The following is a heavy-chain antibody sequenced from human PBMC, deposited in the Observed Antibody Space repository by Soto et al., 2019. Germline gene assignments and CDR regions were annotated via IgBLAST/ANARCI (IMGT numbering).Heavy chain of an antibody. Sequence: ASVKVSCKASGYTFTGYYMHWVRQAPGQGLEWMGWINPNSGGTNYAQKFQGWVTMTRDTSISTAYMELSRLRSDDTAVYYCARGLSGYSYGSIDYWGQGTLVTVSS. D-gene: IGHD5-18*01. CDR2: INPNSGGT. V-gene: IGHV1-2*04. J-gene: IGHJ4*02. CDR1: GYTFTGYY. CDR3: ARGLSGYSYGSIDY.